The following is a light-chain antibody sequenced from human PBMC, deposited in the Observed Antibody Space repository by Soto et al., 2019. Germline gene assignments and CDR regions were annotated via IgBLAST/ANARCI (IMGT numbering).Light chain of an antibody. CDR2: GNN. J-gene: IGLJ3*02. CDR3: AVWDDSLSGMV. V-gene: IGLV1-44*01. Sequence: QSVLTQPPSASGTPGQRVTISCSGSSSNIGSNTVNWYQQLPGTAPKLLIYGNNQRPSGVPDRLSGSKSGTSASLAISGLLSEDEADYYCAVWDDSLSGMVFGGGTKLTVL. CDR1: SSNIGSNT.